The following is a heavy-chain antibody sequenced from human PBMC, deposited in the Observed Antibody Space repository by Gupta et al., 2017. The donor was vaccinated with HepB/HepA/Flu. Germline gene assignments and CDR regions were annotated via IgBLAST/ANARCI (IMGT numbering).Heavy chain of an antibody. D-gene: IGHD2-2*01. J-gene: IGHJ3*02. V-gene: IGHV3-33*01. CDR1: GFTFSNFS. CDR2: VWYDGSRK. CDR3: ARGGYCSTTTCYDDDFDI. Sequence: VQLVESGGGVVQPGKSLRLSCAASGFTFSNFSMHWVRQAPGRGLEWVAVVWYDGSRKYYADYVKGRFTISRDNSKNTLYLQMNSLRAEDTAVYYCARGGYCSTTTCYDDDFDIWGQGTMLTVSS.